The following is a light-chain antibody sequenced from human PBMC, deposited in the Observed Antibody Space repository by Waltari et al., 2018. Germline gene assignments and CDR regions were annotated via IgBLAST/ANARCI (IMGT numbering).Light chain of an antibody. J-gene: IGLJ7*01. CDR1: SSDVGGYDY. V-gene: IGLV2-8*01. CDR3: SSYAGSNNAV. Sequence: QSALTQPPSASGSPGQSLTISCTGTSSDVGGYDYVSWYQQHPGKAPKLMIYEVSKRPSGVPDRFSGSKSGNTASLTVSGLQAEDEADYYCSSYAGSNNAVFGGGTHLTVL. CDR2: EVS.